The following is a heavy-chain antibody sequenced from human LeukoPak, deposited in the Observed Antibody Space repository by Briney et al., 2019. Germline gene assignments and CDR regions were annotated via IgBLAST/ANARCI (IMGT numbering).Heavy chain of an antibody. CDR3: AKDRPNYYESNGHYYKRDGDY. J-gene: IGHJ4*02. Sequence: GGSLRLSSAASGFTFSFYAMSWVRRAPGKGLEWVSSISSSGDVTFYTDPVKGRFTISRDNSKNTLYLQMNSLRAEDTAIYYCAKDRPNYYESNGHYYKRDGDYWGQGTLVTVSS. D-gene: IGHD3-22*01. CDR2: ISSSGDVT. V-gene: IGHV3-23*01. CDR1: GFTFSFYA.